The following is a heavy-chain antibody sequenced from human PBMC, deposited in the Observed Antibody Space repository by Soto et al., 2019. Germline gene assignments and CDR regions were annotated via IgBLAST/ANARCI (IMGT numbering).Heavy chain of an antibody. CDR3: AGPRTTVTTDHYYYYGMDV. Sequence: SETLSLTCAVSVYSISSGYYWGCIRQPPGKGLEWIGSIYHSGSTYYNPSLKSRVTISVDTSKNQFSLKLSSVTAADTAVYYCAGPRTTVTTDHYYYYGMDVWGQGTTVTVSS. D-gene: IGHD4-17*01. CDR1: VYSISSGYY. CDR2: IYHSGST. J-gene: IGHJ6*02. V-gene: IGHV4-38-2*01.